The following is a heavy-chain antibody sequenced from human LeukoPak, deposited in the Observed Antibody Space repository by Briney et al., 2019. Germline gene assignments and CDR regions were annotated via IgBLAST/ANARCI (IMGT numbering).Heavy chain of an antibody. Sequence: GGSLRLSCAASGFTFSRNSMTWVRQAPGKGLEWVSSISSSSSYIYYADSVKGRFTISRDNAKNSLYLQMNSLRAEDTAVYYCARGAASGRFLEWLPLDYWFDPWGQGTLVTVSS. CDR1: GFTFSRNS. CDR3: ARGAASGRFLEWLPLDYWFDP. D-gene: IGHD3-3*01. CDR2: ISSSSSYI. J-gene: IGHJ5*02. V-gene: IGHV3-21*01.